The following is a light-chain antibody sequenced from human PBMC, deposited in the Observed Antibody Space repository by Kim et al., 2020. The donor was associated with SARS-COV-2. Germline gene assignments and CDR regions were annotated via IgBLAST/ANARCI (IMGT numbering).Light chain of an antibody. CDR2: GKD. CDR1: SLRSYY. J-gene: IGLJ2*01. CDR3: NSRDSNDNVL. Sequence: SSELTQDPAVSVAWGQTVRITCQGDSLRSYYATWYQQKPGQAPILVIYGKDNRPSGIPDRFSGSSSGNTASLTITGTQAGDEADYYCNSRDSNDNVLFGGGTQLTVL. V-gene: IGLV3-19*01.